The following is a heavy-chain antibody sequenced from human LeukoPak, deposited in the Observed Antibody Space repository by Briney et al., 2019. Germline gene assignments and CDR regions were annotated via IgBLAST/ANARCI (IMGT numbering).Heavy chain of an antibody. CDR1: GFAVSSTY. J-gene: IGHJ3*02. CDR3: ARVGAAGDAFDI. Sequence: GGSLRLSCAASGFAVSSTYMSWVRQAPGKGLECVSVIYSGGSTYYADSVKGRFTISRDSSKNTLYLQMNSLRAEDTAVYYCARVGAAGDAFDIWGQGTMVTVSS. CDR2: IYSGGST. V-gene: IGHV3-66*01. D-gene: IGHD6-13*01.